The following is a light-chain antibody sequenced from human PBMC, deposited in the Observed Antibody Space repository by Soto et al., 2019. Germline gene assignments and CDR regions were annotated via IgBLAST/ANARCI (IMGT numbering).Light chain of an antibody. J-gene: IGKJ4*01. CDR3: QQYYSYPLT. V-gene: IGKV1-39*01. CDR1: QSISTY. Sequence: IQMTQSPSALSATVENRVTITCRASQSISTYLNWYQKKPGKAPKLLIYAASTLQSGVPSRFSGSGSGTDFTLTISCLQSEDFATYYCQQYYSYPLTFGGGTKVDIK. CDR2: AAS.